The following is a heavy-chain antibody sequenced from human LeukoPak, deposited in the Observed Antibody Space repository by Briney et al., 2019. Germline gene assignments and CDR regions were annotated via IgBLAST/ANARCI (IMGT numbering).Heavy chain of an antibody. CDR3: ARGPYGFAFDY. J-gene: IGHJ4*02. V-gene: IGHV4-30-4*01. Sequence: SETLSLTCTVSGGSISCGDYYWSWIRQPPGKGLKRIGYIFYSGNTYYNPSLESRVTISVDTSKNQFSLKLSSVTAADTAVYYCARGPYGFAFDYWGQGTLVTVSS. CDR2: IFYSGNT. CDR1: GGSISCGDYY. D-gene: IGHD3-10*01.